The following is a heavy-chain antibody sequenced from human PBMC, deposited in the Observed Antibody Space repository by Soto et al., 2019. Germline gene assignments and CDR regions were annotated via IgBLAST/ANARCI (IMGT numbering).Heavy chain of an antibody. V-gene: IGHV3-30-3*01. Sequence: QVQLVESGGGVVQPGRSLRLSCAASGFTFSSYAMHWVRQAPGKGLEWVAVISYDGSNKYYADSVKGRFTISRDNSKNTYLQMNSRRAEDTAVYYCARDKSPYSSGWHNRHFDYWGQGTLVTVSS. CDR3: ARDKSPYSSGWHNRHFDY. J-gene: IGHJ4*02. CDR2: ISYDGSNK. D-gene: IGHD6-19*01. CDR1: GFTFSSYA.